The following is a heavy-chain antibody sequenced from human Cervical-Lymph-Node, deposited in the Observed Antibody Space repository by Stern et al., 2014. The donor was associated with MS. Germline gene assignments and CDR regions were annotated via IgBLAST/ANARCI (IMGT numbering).Heavy chain of an antibody. CDR1: GFTFIDAW. J-gene: IGHJ4*02. D-gene: IGHD3-10*01. CDR3: TTAMRGLSV. CDR2: IKRNIDGGTT. Sequence: EVHLVESGGGLVKPGGSLRLSCAASGFTFIDAWMSWVRQAPATGLEWVGRIKRNIDGGTTDYIAPVKGRFTVSRDDSKSMVYLQMNNLKTEDTAVYYCTTAMRGLSVWGRGTLVTVSS. V-gene: IGHV3-15*01.